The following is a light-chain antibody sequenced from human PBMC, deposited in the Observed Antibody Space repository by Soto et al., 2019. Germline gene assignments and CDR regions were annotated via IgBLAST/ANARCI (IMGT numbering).Light chain of an antibody. V-gene: IGKV3-20*01. J-gene: IGKJ4*01. CDR3: QQYGTSPPLT. CDR2: GAS. Sequence: EIVLTQSPGTLSLSPGETATLSCRASQSVSSNYLAWYQQKPGQAPRLLIYGASSRATDIPDRFSGSGSATDFTLIISRLEPEDFAVYYCQQYGTSPPLTFGGGTKVEIK. CDR1: QSVSSNY.